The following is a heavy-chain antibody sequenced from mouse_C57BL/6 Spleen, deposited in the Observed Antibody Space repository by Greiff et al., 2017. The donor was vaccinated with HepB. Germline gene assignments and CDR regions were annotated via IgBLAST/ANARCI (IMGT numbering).Heavy chain of an antibody. V-gene: IGHV3-6*01. CDR3: ARGDDGYYEGFAY. J-gene: IGHJ3*01. CDR1: GYSITSGYY. Sequence: VQLQQSGPGLVKPSQSLSLTCSVTGYSITSGYYWNWIRQFPGNKLEWMGYISYDGSNNYNPSLKNRISITRDPSKNQFFLKLNSLTTEDTATYYCARGDDGYYEGFAYCGQGTLVTVSA. D-gene: IGHD2-3*01. CDR2: ISYDGSN.